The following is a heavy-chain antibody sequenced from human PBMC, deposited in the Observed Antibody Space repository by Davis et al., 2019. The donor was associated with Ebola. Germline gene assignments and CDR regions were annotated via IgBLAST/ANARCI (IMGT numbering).Heavy chain of an antibody. CDR3: ARARYSTSWPDGLDI. Sequence: GESLKISCKGSGNIFTFYWVAWVRQEPGRGLEWMGSFYFGHADPRYSPSYQGQVAMSGDKSINTAYLEWSSVKASDTATYYCARARYSTSWPDGLDIWGQGTMVSISS. J-gene: IGHJ3*02. V-gene: IGHV5-51*01. CDR2: FYFGHADP. CDR1: GNIFTFYW. D-gene: IGHD2-2*01.